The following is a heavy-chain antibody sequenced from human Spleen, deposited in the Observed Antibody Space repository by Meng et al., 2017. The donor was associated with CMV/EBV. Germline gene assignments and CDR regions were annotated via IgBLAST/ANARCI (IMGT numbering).Heavy chain of an antibody. CDR1: GGSIRSGDYY. Sequence: SVSGGSIRSGDYYWGWSRQPPGKRLEWIGSIYYRERTYYNPSLKSRVTISVDTTKNQFSLKVNSVTAADTAAYYCVRIKGRNNWFDPWGQGTLVTVSS. CDR2: IYYRERT. V-gene: IGHV4-39*07. J-gene: IGHJ5*02. CDR3: VRIKGRNNWFDP.